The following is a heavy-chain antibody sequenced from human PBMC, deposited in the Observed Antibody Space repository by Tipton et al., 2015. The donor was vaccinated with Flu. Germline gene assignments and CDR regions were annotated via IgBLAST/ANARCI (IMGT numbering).Heavy chain of an antibody. CDR2: INPNSGGT. Sequence: QLMQSGAEVKKPGASVKVSCKASGYTFTGYYMHWVRQAPGQGLEWMGWINPNSGGTNYAQKFQGRVTMTRDTSTSTAYMELSRLRSDDTAVYYCAREREQLVSFWFDPWGQGTLVTVSS. J-gene: IGHJ5*02. CDR3: AREREQLVSFWFDP. CDR1: GYTFTGYY. D-gene: IGHD6-13*01. V-gene: IGHV1-2*02.